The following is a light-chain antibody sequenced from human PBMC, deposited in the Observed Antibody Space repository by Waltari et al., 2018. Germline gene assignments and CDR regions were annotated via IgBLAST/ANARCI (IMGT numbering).Light chain of an antibody. CDR1: RSDVGSYNL. Sequence: QSALTQPASVSGSPGQSITISCTGTRSDVGSYNLDTWYQQHPGKASKLMIYEGTKRPSGVSNRFSGSKSGNMASLTISGLQAEDEADYYCCSFAGSSTWVFGGGTRLTVL. CDR2: EGT. V-gene: IGLV2-23*01. CDR3: CSFAGSSTWV. J-gene: IGLJ3*02.